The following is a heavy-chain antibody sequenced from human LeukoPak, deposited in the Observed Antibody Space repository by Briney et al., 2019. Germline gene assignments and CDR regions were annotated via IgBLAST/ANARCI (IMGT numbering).Heavy chain of an antibody. D-gene: IGHD3-3*01. V-gene: IGHV1-69*01. CDR2: IIPIFGTA. J-gene: IGHJ4*02. CDR3: ARGRFLEWLLYHPTFDY. CDR1: GCTFSSYA. Sequence: SVKVSCKASGCTFSSYAISWVRQAPGQGLEWMGGIIPIFGTANYAQKFQGRVTITADESTSTAYMELSSLRSEDTAVHYCARGRFLEWLLYHPTFDYWGQGTLVTVSS.